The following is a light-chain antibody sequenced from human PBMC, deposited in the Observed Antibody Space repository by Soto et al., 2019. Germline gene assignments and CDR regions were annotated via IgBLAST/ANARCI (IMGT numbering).Light chain of an antibody. J-gene: IGKJ1*01. CDR1: QGIRND. CDR2: AAS. Sequence: IQMTQTPSSLSAPVGDRVTITCRASQGIRNDLGWYQQKPGKAPKLLIYAASSLQSGVPSRFSGSGSGTDFTLTISSLQPEDFATYYCQQYNGYSRTFGQGTKVDI. V-gene: IGKV1-6*01. CDR3: QQYNGYSRT.